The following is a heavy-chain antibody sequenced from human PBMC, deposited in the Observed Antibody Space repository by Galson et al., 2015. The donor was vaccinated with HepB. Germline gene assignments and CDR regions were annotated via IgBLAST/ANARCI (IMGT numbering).Heavy chain of an antibody. CDR1: GFTFRSYG. Sequence: SLRLSCAASGFTFRSYGMHWVRQAPGKGLEWVAFIRYDGSNKYYADSVKGRFTISRDNSKNTLSLQMNSLRVEDTAVYYCAKDGGSYTGGTFDYWGQGILVTVFS. CDR3: AKDGGSYTGGTFDY. V-gene: IGHV3-30*02. J-gene: IGHJ4*02. CDR2: IRYDGSNK. D-gene: IGHD1-26*01.